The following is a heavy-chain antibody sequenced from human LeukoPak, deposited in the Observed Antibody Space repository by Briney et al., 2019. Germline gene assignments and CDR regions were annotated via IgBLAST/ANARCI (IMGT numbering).Heavy chain of an antibody. CDR1: GFSFDNYA. D-gene: IGHD3/OR15-3a*01. V-gene: IGHV3-43*02. CDR2: ICGDGSCT. Sequence: GGSLRLSCAASGFSFDNYAKHWVRQAPGKGLEWVSLICGDGSCTYYADSVKGRFIISRDNNKNFLYLQMNSLRPEDAAFYYCVKDRTQFFHDWGQGTLVTVSS. CDR3: VKDRTQFFHD. J-gene: IGHJ1*01.